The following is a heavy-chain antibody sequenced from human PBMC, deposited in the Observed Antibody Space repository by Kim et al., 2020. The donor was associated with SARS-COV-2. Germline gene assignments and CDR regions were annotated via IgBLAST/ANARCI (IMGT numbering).Heavy chain of an antibody. CDR3: ARRYGNYYYGMDV. D-gene: IGHD4-17*01. CDR2: IYYSGST. V-gene: IGHV4-59*08. Sequence: SETLSLTCTVSGGSISSYYWSWIRQPPGKGLEWIGYIYYSGSTNYNPSLKSRVTISVDTSKNQFSLKLSSVTAADTAVYYCARRYGNYYYGMDVWGQGTT. CDR1: GGSISSYY. J-gene: IGHJ6*02.